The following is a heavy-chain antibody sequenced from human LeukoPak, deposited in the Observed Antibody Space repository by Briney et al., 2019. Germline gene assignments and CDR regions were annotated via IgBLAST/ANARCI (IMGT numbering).Heavy chain of an antibody. J-gene: IGHJ6*02. CDR1: GFTFSSYA. V-gene: IGHV4-34*01. CDR3: ARGGTRSHYYYYGMDV. Sequence: PGGSLRLSCAASGFTFSSYAMSWVRQPPGKGLEWIGEINHSGSTNYNPSLKSRVTISVDTSKNQFSLKLSSVTAADTAVYYCARGGTRSHYYYYGMDVWGQGTTVTVSS. D-gene: IGHD2-2*01. CDR2: INHSGST.